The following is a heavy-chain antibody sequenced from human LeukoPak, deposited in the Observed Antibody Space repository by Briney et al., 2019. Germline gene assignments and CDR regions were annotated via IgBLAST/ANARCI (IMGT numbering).Heavy chain of an antibody. CDR2: INHSGST. CDR1: GGSFSGYY. D-gene: IGHD3-10*01. V-gene: IGHV4-34*01. Sequence: PSETLSLTCAVYGGSFSGYYWSWIRQPPGKGLEWIGEINHSGSTNYNPSLKSRVTISVDTSKNQFSLKLSSVTAADAAVYYCAMDFRGSDLWGRGTLVTVSS. CDR3: AMDFRGSDL. J-gene: IGHJ2*01.